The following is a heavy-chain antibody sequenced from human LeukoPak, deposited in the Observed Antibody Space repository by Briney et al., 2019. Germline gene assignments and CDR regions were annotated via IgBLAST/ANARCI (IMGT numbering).Heavy chain of an antibody. CDR3: ARDNDKVVDH. V-gene: IGHV1-18*01. J-gene: IGHJ4*01. CDR2: ITAYNGNR. CDR1: GYTFSNYG. D-gene: IGHD1-1*01. Sequence: ASVTVSCKTSGYTFSNYGISWVRQAPGQGLEWMGWITAYNGNRLYAQRFQGRITLTTDTSTSTSYMELRSLQYDDTAIYYCARDNDKVVDHWGQGTLVTVSS.